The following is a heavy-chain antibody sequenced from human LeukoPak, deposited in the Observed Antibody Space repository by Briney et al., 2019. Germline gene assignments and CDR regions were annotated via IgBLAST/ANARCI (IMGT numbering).Heavy chain of an antibody. CDR2: IYHSGST. CDR3: ARASASGYSLGNCSSTSCYGFDY. J-gene: IGHJ4*02. D-gene: IGHD2-2*01. Sequence: PSQTLSLTCAVSGGSISSGGYSWSWIRQPPGKGLEWIGYIYHSGSTNYNPSLKSRVTISVDTSKNQFSLKLSSVTAADTAVYYCARASASGYSLGNCSSTSCYGFDYWGQGTLVTVSS. CDR1: GGSISSGGYS. V-gene: IGHV4-30-2*01.